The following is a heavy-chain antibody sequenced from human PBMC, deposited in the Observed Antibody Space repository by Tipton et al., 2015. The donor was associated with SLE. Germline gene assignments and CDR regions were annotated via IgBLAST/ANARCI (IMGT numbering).Heavy chain of an antibody. V-gene: IGHV3-74*01. CDR3: AREDNWSETI. J-gene: IGHJ3*02. D-gene: IGHD1-1*01. Sequence: SLRLSCAASGFSFSSYWMHWVRQVPGKGLVWVSRINTDGTYTTYADSVKGRFTISRDNARNTLYLQMNSLRAEYTALYYCAREDNWSETIWGQGTMVTVSS. CDR2: INTDGTYT. CDR1: GFSFSSYW.